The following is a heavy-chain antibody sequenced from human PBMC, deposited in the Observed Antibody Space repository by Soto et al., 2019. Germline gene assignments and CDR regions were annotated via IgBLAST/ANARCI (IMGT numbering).Heavy chain of an antibody. CDR3: TTGEERNSNWCGKFAS. CDR2: ISGSGSNT. CDR1: GFTFNNFA. D-gene: IGHD6-13*01. V-gene: IGHV3-23*01. Sequence: PGGSLRLSCAASGFTFNNFAMIWVRQAPGKGLEWVSAISGSGSNTYYADSVKGRFTISRDNSKNTVSLQMNSLRVEDTAVYYCTTGEERNSNWCGKFASWGQGTQVTVS. J-gene: IGHJ4*02.